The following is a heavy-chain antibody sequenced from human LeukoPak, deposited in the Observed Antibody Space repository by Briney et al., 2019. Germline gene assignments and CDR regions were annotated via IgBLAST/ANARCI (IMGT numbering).Heavy chain of an antibody. Sequence: PGGSLRLSCAASGFTFSTYAMSWVRQAPGKGLEWVSAISGSGGSTYYADSVKGRFTISRDNSKNTLYLQMNSLRAEDTAVYYRAKDRSSKHYYYYYYMDVWGKGTTVTVSS. D-gene: IGHD2-2*01. CDR3: AKDRSSKHYYYYYYMDV. J-gene: IGHJ6*03. CDR2: ISGSGGST. V-gene: IGHV3-23*01. CDR1: GFTFSTYA.